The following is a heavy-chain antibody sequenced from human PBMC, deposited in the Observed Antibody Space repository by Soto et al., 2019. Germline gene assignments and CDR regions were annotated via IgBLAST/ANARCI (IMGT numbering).Heavy chain of an antibody. J-gene: IGHJ6*02. Sequence: SETLSLTCTVSGGSIISYYWSWIRQPPGKGLEWIGYIYYSGSTNYNPSLKSRVTISVDTSKNQFSLKLSSVTAADTAVYYCASTYYDFWSGYSALVNYYGEDVWGQGTTVTVSS. CDR1: GGSIISYY. CDR2: IYYSGST. D-gene: IGHD3-3*01. V-gene: IGHV4-59*01. CDR3: ASTYYDFWSGYSALVNYYGEDV.